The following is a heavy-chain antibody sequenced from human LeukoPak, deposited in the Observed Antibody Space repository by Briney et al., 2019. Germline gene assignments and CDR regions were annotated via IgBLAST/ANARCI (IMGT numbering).Heavy chain of an antibody. J-gene: IGHJ6*03. CDR2: MSRTSGST. V-gene: IGHV1-8*01. D-gene: IGHD6-6*01. CDR1: GYSFTTFH. CDR3: ARSLAGRTYYYYMDA. Sequence: ASVKVSCKASGYSFTTFHINWVRQATGQGLEWMGWMSRTSGSTGYAEKLQGRVSMTRNTSIGTAYMELSSLKSEDTAVYYCARSLAGRTYYYYMDAWGSGTTVTVSS.